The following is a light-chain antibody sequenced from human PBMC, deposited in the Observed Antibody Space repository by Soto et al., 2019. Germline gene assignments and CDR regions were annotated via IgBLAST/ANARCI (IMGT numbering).Light chain of an antibody. CDR1: TSDVGGYNF. CDR3: SSYTSGSTWV. CDR2: EVS. J-gene: IGLJ3*02. Sequence: QSVLTQPASVSGSPGQSITISCTGTTSDVGGYNFVSWYQQHPGKAPKLMIYEVSNRPSGVSNRFSGSKSGNTASLTISGLQAEDEAHYYCSSYTSGSTWVFGGGTKLTVL. V-gene: IGLV2-14*01.